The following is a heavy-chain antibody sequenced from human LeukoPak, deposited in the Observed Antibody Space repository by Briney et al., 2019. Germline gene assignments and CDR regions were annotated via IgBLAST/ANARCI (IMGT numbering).Heavy chain of an antibody. V-gene: IGHV3-30-3*01. Sequence: GGSLRLSCAASGFTVSSNYMSWVRQAPGKGLEWVAVISYDGSNKYYADSVKGRFTISRDNSKNTLYLQMNSLRAGDTAVYYCAREGTCSSTSCMGDAFDIWGQGTMVTVSS. J-gene: IGHJ3*02. CDR1: GFTVSSNY. CDR3: AREGTCSSTSCMGDAFDI. D-gene: IGHD2-2*01. CDR2: ISYDGSNK.